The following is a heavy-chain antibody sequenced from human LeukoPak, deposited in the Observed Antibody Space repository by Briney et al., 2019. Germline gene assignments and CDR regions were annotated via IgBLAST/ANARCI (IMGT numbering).Heavy chain of an antibody. D-gene: IGHD3-16*01. J-gene: IGHJ4*02. CDR2: IYYSGST. CDR1: GGSISSYY. CDR3: ARVSMITFGSFDY. Sequence: PSETLSLTCTVSGGSISSYYWSWIRQPPGEGLEWIGYIYYSGSTNYNPSLKSRVTISVDTSKNQFSLKLSSVTAADTAVYYCARVSMITFGSFDYWGQGTLVTVSS. V-gene: IGHV4-59*01.